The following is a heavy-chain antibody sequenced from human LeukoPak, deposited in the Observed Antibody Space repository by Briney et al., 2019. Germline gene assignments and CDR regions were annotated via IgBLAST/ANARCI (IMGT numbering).Heavy chain of an antibody. V-gene: IGHV3-30*18. CDR2: TSFDGSFR. CDR1: GFTFRSFA. CDR3: AKDLHGAFDY. D-gene: IGHD3-10*01. Sequence: GGSLRLSCAASGFTFRSFAMHWVRQAPGKGLEWVADTSFDGSFRYYADSVKGRFTISRDNSKNTLYLHMHSMRADDTAIYYCAKDLHGAFDYWGQGILVTVSS. J-gene: IGHJ4*02.